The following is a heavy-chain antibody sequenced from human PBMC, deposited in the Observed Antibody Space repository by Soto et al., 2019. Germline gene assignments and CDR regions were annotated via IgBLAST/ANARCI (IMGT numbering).Heavy chain of an antibody. CDR3: ARVGGYDFPYYYYYYGMDV. Sequence: SETLSLTCTVSGGSNSSYYRSWIRQPPGKGLEWIGYIYYSGSTNYNPSLKSRVTISVDTSKNQFSLKLSSVTAADTAVYYCARVGGYDFPYYYYYYGMDVSGQGTTVTVSS. D-gene: IGHD5-12*01. V-gene: IGHV4-59*01. CDR2: IYYSGST. CDR1: GGSNSSYY. J-gene: IGHJ6*02.